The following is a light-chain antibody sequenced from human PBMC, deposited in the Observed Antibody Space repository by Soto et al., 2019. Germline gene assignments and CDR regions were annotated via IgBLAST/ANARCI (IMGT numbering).Light chain of an antibody. V-gene: IGKV1-39*01. J-gene: IGKJ2*01. CDR1: QSISTY. CDR2: GAS. CDR3: QQSYSAPYT. Sequence: DIQMTQSPSSLFASVGDRVTLSCRASQSISTYLNWYQQRPGKAPKLLIFGASRLQTGVPTRFSGSGSGTDFTLIISSLQPEDFATYWCQQSYSAPYTFGQGTKLEI.